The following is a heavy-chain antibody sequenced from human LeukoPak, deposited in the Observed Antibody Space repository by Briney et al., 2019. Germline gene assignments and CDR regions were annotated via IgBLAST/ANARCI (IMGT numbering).Heavy chain of an antibody. CDR1: GSTFSNYD. CDR3: AKENDFVY. CDR2: ISYDGTNK. V-gene: IGHV3-30*18. D-gene: IGHD3-3*01. Sequence: GRSLRLSCAASGSTFSNYDMHWVRQAPGKGLEWVAVISYDGTNKYYADSVKGRFTISRDNSKSTLYLQMNSLRAEDTAVHYCAKENDFVYWGQGTLVTVSS. J-gene: IGHJ4*02.